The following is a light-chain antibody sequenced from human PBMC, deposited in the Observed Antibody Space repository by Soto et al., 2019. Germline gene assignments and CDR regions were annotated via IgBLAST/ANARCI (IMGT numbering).Light chain of an antibody. Sequence: DIQMTQSSSSVSASVGDRVSVTCRASQTISSWLAWYQQKPGKAPKLLIYAASSLRSGVPSRFSGSGSGTDFTLTISSLQPEDFATYHCQQAYSLPRTFGQGTKVDIK. CDR3: QQAYSLPRT. V-gene: IGKV1-12*01. CDR1: QTISSW. J-gene: IGKJ1*01. CDR2: AAS.